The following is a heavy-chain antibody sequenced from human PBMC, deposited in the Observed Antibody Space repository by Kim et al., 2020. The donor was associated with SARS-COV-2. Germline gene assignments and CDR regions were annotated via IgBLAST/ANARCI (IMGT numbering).Heavy chain of an antibody. CDR3: AREGGEYEFDP. V-gene: IGHV3-30-3*01. D-gene: IGHD2-21*01. Sequence: GGSLRLSCAASGFTFNTYAMHWVRQAPGKGLEWVTLVSYDGNNKYYGDSVKGRFTISRDNSKNTLYLQMNSLRAEDTAVYYCAREGGEYEFDPWGQGTLVTVSS. CDR1: GFTFNTYA. CDR2: VSYDGNNK. J-gene: IGHJ5*02.